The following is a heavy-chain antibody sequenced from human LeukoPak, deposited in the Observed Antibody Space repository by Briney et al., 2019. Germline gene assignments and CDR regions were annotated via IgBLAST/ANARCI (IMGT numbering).Heavy chain of an antibody. CDR3: AREKGNYDAFDI. J-gene: IGHJ3*02. Sequence: AASVKVSCKASGGTFSSYAISWVRQAPGQGLEWMGRIIPIFGTANYAQKYQGRVTITTDESTSTAYMELSSLRSEDTAVYYCAREKGNYDAFDIWGQGTMVTVSS. D-gene: IGHD1-7*01. V-gene: IGHV1-69*05. CDR1: GGTFSSYA. CDR2: IIPIFGTA.